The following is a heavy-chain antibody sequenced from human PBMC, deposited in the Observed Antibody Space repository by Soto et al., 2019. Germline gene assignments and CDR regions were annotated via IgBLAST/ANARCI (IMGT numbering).Heavy chain of an antibody. CDR3: AIHVASTVPACGWVDP. D-gene: IGHD1-1*01. J-gene: IGHJ5*02. CDR1: GFLFTSHP. Sequence: QVQLVESGGGVVQPGRSLRLSCAASGFLFTSHPIHLVPQAAGQGLEWVSIMSYAGRTTYYADSVRGRFTISRDTTKDTLYLQRNSLSAADTAVYFCAIHVASTVPACGWVDPWGEGTVVIVSS. CDR2: MSYAGRTT. V-gene: IGHV3-30-3*01.